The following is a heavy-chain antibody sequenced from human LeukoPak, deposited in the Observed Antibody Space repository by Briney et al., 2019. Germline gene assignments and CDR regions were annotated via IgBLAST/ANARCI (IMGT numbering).Heavy chain of an antibody. CDR2: IWYGGSNK. CDR3: ARTDGRSDYYYAMDV. Sequence: GGSLRLSCAASGFTFSSYGMHWVRQAPGKGLEWVAVIWYGGSNKYYADSVKGRFTISRDNSNNTLYLQMNSLRAEDTAVYCCARTDGRSDYYYAMDVWGQGTTVTVSS. V-gene: IGHV3-33*01. J-gene: IGHJ6*02. D-gene: IGHD1-14*01. CDR1: GFTFSSYG.